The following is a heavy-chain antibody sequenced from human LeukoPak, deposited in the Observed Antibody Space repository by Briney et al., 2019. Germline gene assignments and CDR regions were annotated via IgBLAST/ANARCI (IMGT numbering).Heavy chain of an antibody. CDR2: ISSSSTI. Sequence: GGSLRLSCAASGFTFSSYSMNWVRQAPGKGLEWVSYISSSSTIYYADSVKGRFTISRDNAKNSLYLQMNSLRDEDTAVYYCARDDLNYGMDVWGQGTTVTVSS. CDR3: ARDDLNYGMDV. V-gene: IGHV3-48*02. J-gene: IGHJ6*02. CDR1: GFTFSSYS.